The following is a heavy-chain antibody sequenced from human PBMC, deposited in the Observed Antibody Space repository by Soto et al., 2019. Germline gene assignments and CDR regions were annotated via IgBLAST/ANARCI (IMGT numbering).Heavy chain of an antibody. V-gene: IGHV3-74*01. D-gene: IGHD1-7*01. CDR1: GFTFSNYW. CDR2: INSDGSSA. CDR3: ARDTLELLYYFDY. Sequence: GSLRLSCAASGFTFSNYWMHWVRQAPGKGLVWVSRINSDGSSASYADSVKGRFTISRDIAKNTLYLQMNSLRAEDTAVYYCARDTLELLYYFDYWGQGTLVTVSS. J-gene: IGHJ4*02.